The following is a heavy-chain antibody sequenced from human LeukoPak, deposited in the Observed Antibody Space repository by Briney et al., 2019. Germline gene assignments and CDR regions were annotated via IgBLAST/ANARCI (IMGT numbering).Heavy chain of an antibody. CDR3: AIRTTGFDY. V-gene: IGHV4-34*08. Sequence: PSETLSLTCAVYGGTFSGYYWSWIRQPPGKGLEWIGEINHSGSTNYNPSLKSRVTISVDTSKNQFSLKLSSVTAADTAVYYCAIRTTGFDYWGQGTLVTVSS. CDR1: GGTFSGYY. D-gene: IGHD1-1*01. J-gene: IGHJ4*02. CDR2: INHSGST.